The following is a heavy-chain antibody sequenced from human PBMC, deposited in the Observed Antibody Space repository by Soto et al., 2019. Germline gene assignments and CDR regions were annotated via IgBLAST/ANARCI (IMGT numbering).Heavy chain of an antibody. CDR3: ARVWGSSGCLDY. J-gene: IGHJ4*02. Sequence: SETLSLTCAVSGGSISNGDYSWSWIRQPPGKGLEWIGYIYHSGSTYYNPSLKSRVTISVDRSKNQFSLKLSSVTAADTAVYYCARVWGSSGCLDYWGQGTLVTVSS. CDR2: IYHSGST. CDR1: GGSISNGDYS. V-gene: IGHV4-30-2*01. D-gene: IGHD3-22*01.